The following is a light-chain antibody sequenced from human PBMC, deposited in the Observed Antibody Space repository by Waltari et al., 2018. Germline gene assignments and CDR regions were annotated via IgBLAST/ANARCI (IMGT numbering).Light chain of an antibody. CDR1: QGISSW. V-gene: IGKV1-12*01. J-gene: IGKJ1*01. CDR3: QQYNSAPPT. Sequence: DIQMTQSPSSLSASVGDRVTITCRASQGISSWLAWYHQKPGKAPKLLIYKASSLQSGVPSRFSGSGSGTDFTLTISILQPEDSATYYCQQYNSAPPTFGQGTKVEIK. CDR2: KAS.